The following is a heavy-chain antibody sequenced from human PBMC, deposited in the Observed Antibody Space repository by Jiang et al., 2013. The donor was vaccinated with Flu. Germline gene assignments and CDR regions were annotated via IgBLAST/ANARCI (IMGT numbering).Heavy chain of an antibody. Sequence: GSGLVKPSETLSLTCTVSGGSISSYYWSWIRQPPGKGLEWIGYIYYSGSTNYNPSLKSRVTISVDTSKNQFSLKLSSVTAADTAVYYCARLRGSSGWWGVRYYFDYWGQGTLVTVSS. CDR2: IYYSGST. J-gene: IGHJ4*02. V-gene: IGHV4-59*08. CDR1: GGSISSYY. CDR3: ARLRGSSGWWGVRYYFDY. D-gene: IGHD6-19*01.